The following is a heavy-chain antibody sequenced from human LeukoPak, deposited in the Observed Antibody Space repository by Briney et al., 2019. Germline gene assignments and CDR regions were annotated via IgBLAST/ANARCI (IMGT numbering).Heavy chain of an antibody. J-gene: IGHJ3*02. CDR1: GYSFTNYW. D-gene: IGHD2-15*01. CDR2: IYPGDSDT. Sequence: GESLKISCKGSGYSFTNYWIGWVRQLPGKGLEWMGIIYPGDSDTRYSPSFQGQVTISADKSISTAYLQWSSLKASDTAMYYCARQREWGGGFDAFDIWGQGTMVTVSS. V-gene: IGHV5-51*01. CDR3: ARQREWGGGFDAFDI.